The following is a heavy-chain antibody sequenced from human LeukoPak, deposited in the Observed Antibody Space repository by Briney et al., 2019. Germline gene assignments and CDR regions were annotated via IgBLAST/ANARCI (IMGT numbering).Heavy chain of an antibody. D-gene: IGHD3-3*01. V-gene: IGHV3-53*01. CDR3: ARDIRFSMNAFDY. J-gene: IGHJ4*02. Sequence: QTGGSLRLSCAASGFTVSSNYMTWVRQAPGKGLEWVSVIYSGGNTYYADSVKGRFTISRDNSKNTLYLQMNSLRAEDTAVYYCARDIRFSMNAFDYWGRGTLVTVSS. CDR1: GFTVSSNY. CDR2: IYSGGNT.